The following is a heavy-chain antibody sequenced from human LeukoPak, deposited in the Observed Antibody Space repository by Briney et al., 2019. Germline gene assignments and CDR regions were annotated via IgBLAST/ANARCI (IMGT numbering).Heavy chain of an antibody. CDR2: IYSGGAT. CDR1: GFTVRTNY. D-gene: IGHD5-12*01. CDR3: AREKNDIVLTSYYFDY. V-gene: IGHV3-53*01. Sequence: GGSLRLSCAASGFTVRTNYMGWVRQAPGKGLEWVSVIYSGGATYYADSVKGRFTISRDNSKNTLYLQMNSLRAKDTAVYYCAREKNDIVLTSYYFDYWGQGTLVTVSS. J-gene: IGHJ4*02.